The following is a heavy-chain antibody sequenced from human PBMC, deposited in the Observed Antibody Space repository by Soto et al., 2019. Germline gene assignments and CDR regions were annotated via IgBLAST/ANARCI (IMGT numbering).Heavy chain of an antibody. Sequence: GASVKVSCKASGYTFTALYMNWVRQAPGQGLEWMGRVNPNTGVTRYAQKFQGRVTMTRDTSINTAYMELSGLTSDDTAVYYCTTLRLDPWGQGTLVTVSS. J-gene: IGHJ5*02. CDR2: VNPNTGVT. CDR1: GYTFTALY. CDR3: TTLRLDP. V-gene: IGHV1-2*06. D-gene: IGHD3-9*01.